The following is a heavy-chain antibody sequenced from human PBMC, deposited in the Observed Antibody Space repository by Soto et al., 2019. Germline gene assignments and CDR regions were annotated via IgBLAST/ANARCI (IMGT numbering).Heavy chain of an antibody. CDR3: ARHTSTLSPGYPTFDY. D-gene: IGHD5-18*01. CDR2: IYYSGST. V-gene: IGHV4-61*08. Sequence: SETLSLTCTVSGGSISSGGYYWSWIRQHPGKGLEWIGYIYYSGSTNYNPSLKSRVTISVDTSKNQFSLKLSSVTAADTAVYYCARHTSTLSPGYPTFDYWGQGTLVTVSS. J-gene: IGHJ4*02. CDR1: GGSISSGGYY.